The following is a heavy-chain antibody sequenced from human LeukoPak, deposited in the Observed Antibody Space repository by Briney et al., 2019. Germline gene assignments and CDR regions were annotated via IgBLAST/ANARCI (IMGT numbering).Heavy chain of an antibody. CDR1: GYTFTGYY. CDR2: INPNSGGT. Sequence: ASVKVSCKASGYTFTGYYMHWVRQAPGQGLEWMGWINPNSGGTNYAQKFQGRVTMTRDTSISRAYMELSGLRSDDTAVYYCARHDHAPQLPFDYWGQGTLVTVSS. V-gene: IGHV1-2*02. CDR3: ARHDHAPQLPFDY. J-gene: IGHJ4*02. D-gene: IGHD2-2*01.